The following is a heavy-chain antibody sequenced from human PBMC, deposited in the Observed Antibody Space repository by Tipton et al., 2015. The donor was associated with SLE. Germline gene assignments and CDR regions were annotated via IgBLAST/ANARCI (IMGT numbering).Heavy chain of an antibody. CDR1: GLTFSSYA. J-gene: IGHJ3*02. Sequence: SLRLSCAASGLTFSSYAMSWVRQAPGKGLEWVSYISSSGSTIYYADSVKGRFTISRDNAKNSLYLQMNSLRVEDTAVYYCASAPGAFDIWGQGTMVTVSS. CDR3: ASAPGAFDI. V-gene: IGHV3-48*04. D-gene: IGHD7-27*01. CDR2: ISSSGSTI.